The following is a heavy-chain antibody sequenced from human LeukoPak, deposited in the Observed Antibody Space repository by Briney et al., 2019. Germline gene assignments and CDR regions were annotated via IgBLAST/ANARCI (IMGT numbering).Heavy chain of an antibody. CDR3: ARGDRSIFGVVGGFDY. V-gene: IGHV4-4*07. Sequence: NTSETLSLTCTVSGGSISSYYWSWIRQPAGKGLEWIGRIYTSGSTNYNPSLKSRVTMSVDTSKNQFSLKLSSVTAADTAVYYCARGDRSIFGVVGGFDYWGQGTLVTVSS. CDR1: GGSISSYY. CDR2: IYTSGST. D-gene: IGHD3-3*01. J-gene: IGHJ4*02.